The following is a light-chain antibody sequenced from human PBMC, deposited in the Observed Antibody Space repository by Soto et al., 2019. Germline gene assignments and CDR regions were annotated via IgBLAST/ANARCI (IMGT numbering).Light chain of an antibody. J-gene: IGKJ1*01. Sequence: DIKITQSPSIQSASVDDRVTITCRASQSITTWLAWYQQKPGQAPKVLIYDASSWAGGVPSRFTGSGSGTEFTLTINSLSHDDFATYYCQQYSGYWTFGQGTKVDIK. CDR3: QQYSGYWT. CDR1: QSITTW. CDR2: DAS. V-gene: IGKV1-5*01.